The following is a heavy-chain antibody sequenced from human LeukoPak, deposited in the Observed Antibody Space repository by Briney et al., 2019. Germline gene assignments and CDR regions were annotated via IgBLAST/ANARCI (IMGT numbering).Heavy chain of an antibody. CDR3: ARGGKLWFGELSGAIDY. D-gene: IGHD3-10*01. CDR2: IYHSGST. CDR1: GGSISSSNW. J-gene: IGHJ4*02. V-gene: IGHV4-4*02. Sequence: RTSETLSLTCAVSGGSISSSNWWSWVRQPPGKGLEWIGEIYHSGSTNYNPSLKSRVTISVDKSKNQFSLKLSSVTAADTAVYYCARGGKLWFGELSGAIDYWGQGTLVTVSS.